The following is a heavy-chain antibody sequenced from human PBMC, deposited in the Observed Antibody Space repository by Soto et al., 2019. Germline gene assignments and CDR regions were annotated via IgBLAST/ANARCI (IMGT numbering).Heavy chain of an antibody. CDR1: GYTFTSYA. Sequence: ASVKVSCKASGYTFTSYAMHWVRQAPGQRLEWTGWINAGNGNTKYSQKFQGRVTITRDTSASTAYMELSSLRSEDTAVYYCARGFPEDGMDVWGQGTTVTVSS. J-gene: IGHJ6*02. V-gene: IGHV1-3*01. CDR2: INAGNGNT. CDR3: ARGFPEDGMDV.